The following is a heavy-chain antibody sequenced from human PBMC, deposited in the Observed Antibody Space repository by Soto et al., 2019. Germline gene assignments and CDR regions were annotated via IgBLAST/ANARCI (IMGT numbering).Heavy chain of an antibody. V-gene: IGHV3-15*01. D-gene: IGHD6-13*01. CDR3: TTDGYSSSWYGDY. Sequence: GGSLRLSCAASGFTFSNAWMSWVRQAPGKGLEWVGRIKSKTDGGTTDYAAPVKGRFTISRDDSKNTLYLQMNSLKTEDAAVYYCTTDGYSSSWYGDYWGQGTLVTVSS. J-gene: IGHJ4*02. CDR2: IKSKTDGGTT. CDR1: GFTFSNAW.